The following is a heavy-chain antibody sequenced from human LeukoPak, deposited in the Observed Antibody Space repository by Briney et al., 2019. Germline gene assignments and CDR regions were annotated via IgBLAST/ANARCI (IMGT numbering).Heavy chain of an antibody. CDR2: INPNSGGT. J-gene: IGHJ6*02. D-gene: IGHD2-2*02. CDR3: ARPMIGYCSSTSCYNGMDV. Sequence: ASVKVSCKASGYTFTGYYIHWVRQAPGQGLEWMGWINPNSGGTNYAQKFQGRVTMTRDTSISTAYMELSRLRSDDTAVYYCARPMIGYCSSTSCYNGMDVWGQGTTVTVSS. V-gene: IGHV1-2*02. CDR1: GYTFTGYY.